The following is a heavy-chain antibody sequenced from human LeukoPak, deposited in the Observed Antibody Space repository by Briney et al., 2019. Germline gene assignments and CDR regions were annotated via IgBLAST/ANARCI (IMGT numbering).Heavy chain of an antibody. CDR3: ARPNTAMVWGPFDY. D-gene: IGHD5-18*01. Sequence: PSETLSLTCTVSGGSISSYYWSWIRQPPGKGLEWIGYIYYSGSTNYNPSLKSRVTISVDTSKNQFSLKLSSVTAADTAVYYYARPNTAMVWGPFDYWGQGTLVTVSS. V-gene: IGHV4-59*01. J-gene: IGHJ4*02. CDR2: IYYSGST. CDR1: GGSISSYY.